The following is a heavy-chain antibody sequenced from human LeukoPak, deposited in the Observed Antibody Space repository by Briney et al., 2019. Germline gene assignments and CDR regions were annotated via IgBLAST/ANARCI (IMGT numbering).Heavy chain of an antibody. CDR2: INHSGST. J-gene: IGHJ3*02. Sequence: PSETLSLTCAVYGGSFSGYYWSWIRQPPGKGLEWIGEINHSGSTNYNPSLKSRVTISVDTSKNQFSLKLSSVTAADTAVYYCARSVTVAGYNDAFDIWGQETMVTVSS. CDR3: ARSVTVAGYNDAFDI. D-gene: IGHD6-19*01. CDR1: GGSFSGYY. V-gene: IGHV4-34*01.